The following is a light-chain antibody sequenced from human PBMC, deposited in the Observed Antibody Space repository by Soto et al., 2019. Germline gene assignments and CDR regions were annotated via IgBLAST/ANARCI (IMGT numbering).Light chain of an antibody. CDR2: GAS. J-gene: IGKJ1*01. Sequence: EIVLTQSPGTLSLSPSERATLSCRASQSVSSSYLAWYQQKPGQAPRLHIYGASSSATGIPDRFSGSGSGTDFTLTISSLEPEDFAVYYCQQYGSSLWTFDERTKVEFK. CDR3: QQYGSSLWT. V-gene: IGKV3-20*01. CDR1: QSVSSSY.